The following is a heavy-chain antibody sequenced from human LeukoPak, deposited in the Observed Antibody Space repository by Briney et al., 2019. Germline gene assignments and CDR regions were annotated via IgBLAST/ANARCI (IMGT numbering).Heavy chain of an antibody. J-gene: IGHJ4*02. Sequence: GGSLRLSWAASGFTFSNYYMSGVRQAPGKGLEWVSVIYSGGSTYYADSVKGRFTISRDNSKNTLYLQMNSLRAEDTAVYYCARGPPGRYWGQGTLVTVSS. V-gene: IGHV3-53*01. CDR3: ARGPPGRY. CDR1: GFTFSNYY. D-gene: IGHD1-26*01. CDR2: IYSGGST.